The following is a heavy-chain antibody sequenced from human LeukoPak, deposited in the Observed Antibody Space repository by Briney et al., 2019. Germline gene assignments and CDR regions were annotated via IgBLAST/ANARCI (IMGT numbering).Heavy chain of an antibody. J-gene: IGHJ5*02. Sequence: SGESPKISCKGSGYSFTSYWIGWVRQMPGKGLEWMGIIYPGDSDTRYSPSFQGQVTISADKSISTAYLQWSSLKASDTAMYYCARGTFHCSGGSCSRWFDPWGQGTLVTVSS. D-gene: IGHD2-15*01. V-gene: IGHV5-51*01. CDR2: IYPGDSDT. CDR3: ARGTFHCSGGSCSRWFDP. CDR1: GYSFTSYW.